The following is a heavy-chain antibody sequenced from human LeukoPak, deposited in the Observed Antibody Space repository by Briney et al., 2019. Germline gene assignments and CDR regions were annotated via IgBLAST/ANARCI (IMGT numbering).Heavy chain of an antibody. J-gene: IGHJ3*02. CDR3: AKVGGSYSDAFDI. V-gene: IGHV3-30*18. Sequence: SGGSLRLPCAASGFTFSSYGMHWVRQAPGKGLEWVAVISYDGSNKYYADSVKGRFTISRDNSKNTLYLQMNSLRAEDTAVYYCAKVGGSYSDAFDIWGQGTMVTVSS. D-gene: IGHD1-26*01. CDR1: GFTFSSYG. CDR2: ISYDGSNK.